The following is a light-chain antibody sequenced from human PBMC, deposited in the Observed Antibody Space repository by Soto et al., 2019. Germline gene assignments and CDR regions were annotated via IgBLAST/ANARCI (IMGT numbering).Light chain of an antibody. Sequence: QSVLTQPASVSGSPGQSITISCTGTSSDVGGYNYVSWYQQHPGKAPKPMIYDVSNRPSRVSNRFSGSKSGNTASLTISGLQAEDEADYYCSSYTSSSTLRVFGTGTKVTVL. CDR1: SSDVGGYNY. V-gene: IGLV2-14*01. CDR2: DVS. J-gene: IGLJ1*01. CDR3: SSYTSSSTLRV.